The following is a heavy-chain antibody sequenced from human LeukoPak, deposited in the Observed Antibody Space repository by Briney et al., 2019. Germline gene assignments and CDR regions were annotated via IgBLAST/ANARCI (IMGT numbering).Heavy chain of an antibody. CDR1: GGSISSGSYY. J-gene: IGHJ4*02. V-gene: IGHV4-61*10. CDR2: IYHSGST. Sequence: SETLSLTCTVSGGSISSGSYYWSWIRQPAGKGLEWIGEIYHSGSTNYNPSLKSRVTISVDKSKNQFSLKLSSVTAADTAVYYCAGSRTDLDYWGQGTLVTVSS. CDR3: AGSRTDLDY. D-gene: IGHD1-26*01.